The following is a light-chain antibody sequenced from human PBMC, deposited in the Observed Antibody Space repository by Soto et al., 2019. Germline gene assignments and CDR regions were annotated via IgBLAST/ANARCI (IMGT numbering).Light chain of an antibody. Sequence: SVLTQFPATRSLSPGERATLSCSASQRGMSALAGYLQIHGQAARRLIYDGARRATGSPARFSSSGSGTDFTFTIISREPEDFAVYYCQQLNDRRLTFGGGTKVDIK. CDR1: QRGMSA. V-gene: IGKV3-11*01. CDR3: QQLNDRRLT. CDR2: DGA. J-gene: IGKJ4*01.